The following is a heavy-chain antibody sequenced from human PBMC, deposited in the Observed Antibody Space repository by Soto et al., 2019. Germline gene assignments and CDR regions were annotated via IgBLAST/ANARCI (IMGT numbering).Heavy chain of an antibody. J-gene: IGHJ4*02. CDR2: IYNIGNT. CDR3: ARDPRDGYDLGRYDY. CDR1: VGSVSSGSYY. Sequence: SETLSLTCSVSVGSVSSGSYYWSWIRQPPGKGLEWIGYIYNIGNTNYNPSLKSRVTISVDTSKNQLSLKLRSVTAADTAVYYCARDPRDGYDLGRYDYWGQGILVTVSS. V-gene: IGHV4-61*01. D-gene: IGHD5-12*01.